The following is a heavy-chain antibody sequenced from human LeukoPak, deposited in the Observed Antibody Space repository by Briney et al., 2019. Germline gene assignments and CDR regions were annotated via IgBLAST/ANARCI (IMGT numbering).Heavy chain of an antibody. V-gene: IGHV3-7*01. CDR2: IKQDGSEK. Sequence: GGSLRLSCAASGFTFSSYWMSWVRQAPGKGLEWVANIKQDGSEKYYVDSVKGRFTISRDNAKNSLYLQMNSLRAEDTAVYYCARDLGYCSSTSYDQLILPWFDPWGQGTLVTVSS. CDR3: ARDLGYCSSTSYDQLILPWFDP. CDR1: GFTFSSYW. J-gene: IGHJ5*02. D-gene: IGHD2-2*01.